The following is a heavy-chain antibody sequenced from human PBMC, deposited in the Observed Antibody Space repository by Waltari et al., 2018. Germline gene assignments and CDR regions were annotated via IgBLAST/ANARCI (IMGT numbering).Heavy chain of an antibody. V-gene: IGHV3-21*01. D-gene: IGHD6-13*01. J-gene: IGHJ4*02. Sequence: EVHLVESGGGLVKPGGSLRLSCEASGFSFSTYAMSWVRQTPGKALGWLSSIGSGCSYIYYADSMSGRFVLSRDDATNSLYLHIHSLRAEDTAMYYCAREGQQLARYLDSWGQGTLVTVSS. CDR1: GFSFSTYA. CDR3: AREGQQLARYLDS. CDR2: IGSGCSYI.